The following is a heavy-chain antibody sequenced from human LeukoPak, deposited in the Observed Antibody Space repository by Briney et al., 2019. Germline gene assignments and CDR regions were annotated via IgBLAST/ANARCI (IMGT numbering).Heavy chain of an antibody. J-gene: IGHJ4*02. CDR3: ARDPAIDRFDS. CDR2: IKQDGSEK. Sequence: GGSLRLSCAASGFIFSNYWMSWVRLAPGKGLEWVANIKQDGSEKYYMDSVKGRFTISRDNAKNSLYLQMDSLRVEDTALYHCARDPAIDRFDSWGQGTLVTVSS. CDR1: GFIFSNYW. V-gene: IGHV3-7*01. D-gene: IGHD3-22*01.